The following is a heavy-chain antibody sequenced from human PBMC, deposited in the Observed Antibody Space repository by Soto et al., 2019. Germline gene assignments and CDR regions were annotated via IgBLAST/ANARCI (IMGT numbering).Heavy chain of an antibody. D-gene: IGHD6-13*01. CDR1: GFTVSSNY. V-gene: IGHV3-66*01. CDR2: IYSGGST. Sequence: GGSLRLSCAASGFTVSSNYMSWVRQAPGKGLEWVSVIYSGGSTYYADSVKGRFTISRDNSKNTLYLQMNSLRAEDTAVYYCAREKAAAGTHKYYYYYYYMDVWGKGTTVTVSS. CDR3: AREKAAAGTHKYYYYYYYMDV. J-gene: IGHJ6*03.